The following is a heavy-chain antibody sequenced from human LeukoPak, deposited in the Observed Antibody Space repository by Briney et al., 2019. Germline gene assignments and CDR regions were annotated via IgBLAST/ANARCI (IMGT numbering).Heavy chain of an antibody. CDR3: ARADSSGWYFSGWFDR. V-gene: IGHV4-59*12. CDR1: GGSISSFY. CDR2: IYYSGST. Sequence: SETLSLTCTVSGGSISSFYWSWIRQPPGKGLEWIGYIYYSGSTNYNPSLKSRVTISIDTSKNQFSLNLTSLTAADTAVYYCARADSSGWYFSGWFDRWGQGTLVTVSS. J-gene: IGHJ5*02. D-gene: IGHD6-19*01.